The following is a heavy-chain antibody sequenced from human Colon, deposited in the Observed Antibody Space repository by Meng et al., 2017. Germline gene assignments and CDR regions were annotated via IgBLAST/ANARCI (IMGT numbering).Heavy chain of an antibody. D-gene: IGHD3-22*01. V-gene: IGHV5-51*01. Sequence: GESLKISCQGSGFIITNYWVAWVRQMPGKGLEWMGIIYPGDSEIRYSPSFQGQVSISADKSISTAHLQWSSLKASDTAVYYCARGYYYDKSGYSFDHWGQGTLVTVSS. CDR2: IYPGDSEI. J-gene: IGHJ4*02. CDR3: ARGYYYDKSGYSFDH. CDR1: GFIITNYW.